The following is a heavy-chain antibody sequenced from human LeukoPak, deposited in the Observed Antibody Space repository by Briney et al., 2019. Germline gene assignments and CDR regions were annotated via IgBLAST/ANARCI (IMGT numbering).Heavy chain of an antibody. CDR3: ARAKYCSGGSCYFGGFDY. CDR2: ISSSSYI. J-gene: IGHJ4*02. Sequence: GGSLRLSCAASGFTFSSYSMNWVRQAPGKGLEWVSSISSSSYIYYADSVKGRFTISRDNAKNSLYLQMNSLRAEDTAVYYCARAKYCSGGSCYFGGFDYWGQGTLVTVSS. CDR1: GFTFSSYS. D-gene: IGHD2-15*01. V-gene: IGHV3-21*01.